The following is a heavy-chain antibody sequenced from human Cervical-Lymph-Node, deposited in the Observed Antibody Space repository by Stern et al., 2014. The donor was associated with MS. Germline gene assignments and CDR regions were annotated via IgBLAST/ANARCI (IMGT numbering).Heavy chain of an antibody. J-gene: IGHJ6*02. Sequence: QVQLVQSGAEVKKPGSSVKVSCKASGGSLSGYAISWVRQAPGQGLEWLGRMIPIFGTSNYAQKFQGRVTIIAARSTNTAYMELSSLRTEDTAIYYCARGETPIPSYGMDVWGQGTTVTVSS. D-gene: IGHD1-26*01. CDR1: GGSLSGYA. CDR2: MIPIFGTS. V-gene: IGHV1-69*06. CDR3: ARGETPIPSYGMDV.